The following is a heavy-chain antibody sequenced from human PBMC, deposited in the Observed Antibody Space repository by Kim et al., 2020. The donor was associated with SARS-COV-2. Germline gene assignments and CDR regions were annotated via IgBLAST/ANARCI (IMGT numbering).Heavy chain of an antibody. CDR2: INPNSGGT. D-gene: IGHD6-13*01. J-gene: IGHJ4*02. Sequence: ASVKVSCKASGYTFTGYYMHWVRQAPGQGLEWMGRINPNSGGTNYAQKFQGRVTMTRDTSISTAYMELSRLRSDDTAVYYCARGQLVLPYFDYWGQGTLVTVSS. CDR1: GYTFTGYY. CDR3: ARGQLVLPYFDY. V-gene: IGHV1-2*06.